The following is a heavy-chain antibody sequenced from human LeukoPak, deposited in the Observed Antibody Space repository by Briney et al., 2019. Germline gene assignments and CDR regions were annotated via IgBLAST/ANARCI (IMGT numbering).Heavy chain of an antibody. CDR2: ISGSGGST. D-gene: IGHD1-26*01. Sequence: GGSLRLSCAASGFTFSSYAMSWVRQAPGKGLEWVSAISGSGGSTYYADSVKGRFTISRDNSKNTLYLQMNGLRAEDTAVYYCAKVPWYSGSYCGYWGQGTLVTVSS. V-gene: IGHV3-23*01. CDR1: GFTFSSYA. CDR3: AKVPWYSGSYCGY. J-gene: IGHJ4*02.